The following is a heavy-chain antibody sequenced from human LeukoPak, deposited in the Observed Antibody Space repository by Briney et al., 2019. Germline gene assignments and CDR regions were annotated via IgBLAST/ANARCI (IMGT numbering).Heavy chain of an antibody. D-gene: IGHD6-19*01. J-gene: IGHJ3*02. CDR1: GYRFTSYW. Sequence: GEFLKISCKSSGYRFTSYWIGWVRQMPGKGLEWMGVIYPGDSDTRYSPSFQGQVTISADKSISTAYLQWSSLKASDTAMYFCARTPAVAGPGHGAFEIWGQGTMVTVSS. V-gene: IGHV5-51*01. CDR3: ARTPAVAGPGHGAFEI. CDR2: IYPGDSDT.